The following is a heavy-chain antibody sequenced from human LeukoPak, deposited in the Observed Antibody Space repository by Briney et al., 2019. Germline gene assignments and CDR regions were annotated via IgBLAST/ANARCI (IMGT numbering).Heavy chain of an antibody. J-gene: IGHJ4*02. V-gene: IGHV4-34*01. D-gene: IGHD3-16*02. CDR1: GGSFSGYY. CDR3: ARKRLGELSPIDY. Sequence: KSSETLSLTCAVYGGSFSGYYWSWIRQPPGKGLEWIGEINHSGSTNYNPSLKSRVTISVDTSKNQFSLKLSSVTAADTAVYYCARKRLGELSPIDYWGQGTLVTVSS. CDR2: INHSGST.